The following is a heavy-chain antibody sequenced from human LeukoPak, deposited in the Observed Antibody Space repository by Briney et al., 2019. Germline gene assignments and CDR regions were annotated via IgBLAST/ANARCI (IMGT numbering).Heavy chain of an antibody. D-gene: IGHD5-18*01. V-gene: IGHV3-30*04. Sequence: GGSLRLSCAASGFPFRQFPMHWVRQAPGKGLEWVAIISFDGSQKFHADSVKGRFTISRDNAKNSLYLQMNSLRAEDTAVYYCARDPNSFYYFDYWGQGTLVTVSS. J-gene: IGHJ4*02. CDR2: ISFDGSQK. CDR1: GFPFRQFP. CDR3: ARDPNSFYYFDY.